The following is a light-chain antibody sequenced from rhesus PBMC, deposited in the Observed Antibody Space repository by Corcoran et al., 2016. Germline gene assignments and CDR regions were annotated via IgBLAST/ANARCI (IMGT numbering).Light chain of an antibody. CDR1: QGISSW. J-gene: IGKJ4*01. V-gene: IGKV1-22*01. Sequence: DIQMTQSPSSLSASVGDTVTITCRASQGISSWLAWDQQKPGKAPKLLIDKASSLQSGGPSRFSGSGSGIDFTLTIRSLQSEDFAPYYCQQYSRRPLTFGGGTKVEIK. CDR2: KAS. CDR3: QQYSRRPLT.